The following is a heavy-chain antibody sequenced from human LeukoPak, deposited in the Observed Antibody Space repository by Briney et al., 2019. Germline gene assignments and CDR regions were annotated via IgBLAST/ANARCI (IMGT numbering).Heavy chain of an antibody. D-gene: IGHD1-26*01. Sequence: SETLSLTCTVSGGSISSGSYYWSWIRQPAGKGLEWIGRIYTSGSTNYNPSLKSRVTISVDTSKNQFSLKLSSVTAADTAVYYCARMSVGARPLFDYWGQGTLVTVSS. CDR2: IYTSGST. CDR1: GGSISSGSYY. J-gene: IGHJ4*02. V-gene: IGHV4-61*02. CDR3: ARMSVGARPLFDY.